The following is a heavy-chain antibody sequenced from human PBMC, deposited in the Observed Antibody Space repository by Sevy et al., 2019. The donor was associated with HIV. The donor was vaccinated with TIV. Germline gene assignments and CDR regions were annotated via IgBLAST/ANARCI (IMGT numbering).Heavy chain of an antibody. V-gene: IGHV5-51*01. J-gene: IGHJ6*02. CDR2: IYPGDSDT. CDR3: ARLIQWEQLVQRQYYYGMDV. CDR1: GYSFTSYW. D-gene: IGHD6-6*01. Sequence: GESLKISCKGSGYSFTSYWIGWVRQMPGKGLEWMGIIYPGDSDTRYSPSFQGQVTIPADKSISTAYLQWSSLKASDTAMYYCARLIQWEQLVQRQYYYGMDVWGQGTTVTVSS.